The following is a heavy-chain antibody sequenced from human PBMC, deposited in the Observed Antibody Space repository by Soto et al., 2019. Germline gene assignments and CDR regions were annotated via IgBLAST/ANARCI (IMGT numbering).Heavy chain of an antibody. CDR1: GGSFSGYY. CDR3: ARGRLYYDILTGYYSSSGLFDY. V-gene: IGHV4-34*01. D-gene: IGHD3-9*01. J-gene: IGHJ4*02. CDR2: INHSGST. Sequence: PSETLSLTCAVYGGSFSGYYWSWIRQPPGKGLEWIGEINHSGSTNYNPSLKSRVTISVDTSKNQFSLKLSSVTAADTAVYYCARGRLYYDILTGYYSSSGLFDYWGQGTLVTVSS.